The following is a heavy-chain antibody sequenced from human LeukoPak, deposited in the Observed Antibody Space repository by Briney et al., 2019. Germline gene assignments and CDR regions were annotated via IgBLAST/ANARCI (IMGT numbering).Heavy chain of an antibody. Sequence: PGGSLRLSCAASGFTFSDFWMSWVRQAPGKGLECVASTNEAGGDKLYVDSVKGRFTISRDNSKNSLSLQMNSLTAEDTAIYYCAIAITGRGAFGSWGQGTLVSVSS. D-gene: IGHD1-20*01. CDR3: AIAITGRGAFGS. V-gene: IGHV3-7*01. CDR1: GFTFSDFW. J-gene: IGHJ4*02. CDR2: TNEAGGDK.